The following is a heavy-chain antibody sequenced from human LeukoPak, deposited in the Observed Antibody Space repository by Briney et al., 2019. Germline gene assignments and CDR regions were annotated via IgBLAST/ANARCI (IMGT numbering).Heavy chain of an antibody. Sequence: GGSLRLSCAASGFIFSTYGMHWVRQAPGKGLEWVAVIWADGRNTDYADSVKGRFTISKDNSKNTLYLQMNSLRAEDTAVYYCARSGGGTYFDNWGQGTLVTVSS. CDR3: ARSGGGTYFDN. CDR1: GFIFSTYG. D-gene: IGHD2-15*01. J-gene: IGHJ4*02. V-gene: IGHV3-33*01. CDR2: IWADGRNT.